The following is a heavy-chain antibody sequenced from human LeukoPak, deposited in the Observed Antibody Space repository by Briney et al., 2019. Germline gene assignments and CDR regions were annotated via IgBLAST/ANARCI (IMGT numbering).Heavy chain of an antibody. D-gene: IGHD3-3*01. CDR3: TRDFDFSSAI. CDR1: GFTFSSYD. Sequence: GGSLRLSCAASGFTFSSYDMSWVRQAPGKGLEWVSAISGSGGNTYYGDSVKGRFTISRDNSKNTLYLQMNSLRGEDTAVYYCTRDFDFSSAIWGQGTLVTVSS. V-gene: IGHV3-23*01. J-gene: IGHJ4*02. CDR2: ISGSGGNT.